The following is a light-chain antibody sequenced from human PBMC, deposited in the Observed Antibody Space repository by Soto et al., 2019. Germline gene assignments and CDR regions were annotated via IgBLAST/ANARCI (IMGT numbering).Light chain of an antibody. CDR2: DVS. J-gene: IGLJ1*01. Sequence: QPVLTQPASVSGSPGQSITISCTGTSSDVGFSNYVFWYQQHPGKAPKLIISDVSNRPSGVSNRFSGSKSGNTASLTISGLQAEDEADYYCSSYTSSSTDVFGTGTKVTVL. V-gene: IGLV2-14*01. CDR1: SSDVGFSNY. CDR3: SSYTSSSTDV.